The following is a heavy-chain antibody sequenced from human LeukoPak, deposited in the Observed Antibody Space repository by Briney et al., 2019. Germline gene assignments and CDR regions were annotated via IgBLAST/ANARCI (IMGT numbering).Heavy chain of an antibody. J-gene: IGHJ3*02. Sequence: ASVKGSCKVSGYTLTELSMHWVRQAPGKGLEWMGGFDPEDGETIYAQKFQGRVTMTEDTSTDTAYMELSSLRSEDTAVYYCATGIAAAGTGAFDIWGQGTMVTVSS. V-gene: IGHV1-24*01. CDR1: GYTLTELS. D-gene: IGHD6-13*01. CDR3: ATGIAAAGTGAFDI. CDR2: FDPEDGET.